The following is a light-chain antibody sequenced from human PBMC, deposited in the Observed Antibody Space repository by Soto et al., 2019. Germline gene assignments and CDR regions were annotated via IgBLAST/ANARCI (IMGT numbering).Light chain of an antibody. CDR1: QSISNW. CDR3: QQYSYYSK. J-gene: IGKJ1*01. Sequence: DIQMTHSPSSVSASVLYRVTITCRASQSISNWLAWYQQKPGEAPNLLIYKASTLESGVPSRFSGSGYGTEFALTISSLQPEDFATYYCQQYSYYSKFGQGTKVDIK. V-gene: IGKV1-5*03. CDR2: KAS.